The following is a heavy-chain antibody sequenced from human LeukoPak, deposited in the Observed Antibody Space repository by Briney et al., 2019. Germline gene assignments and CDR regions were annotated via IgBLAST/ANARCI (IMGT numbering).Heavy chain of an antibody. V-gene: IGHV3-74*01. Sequence: PGGSLRLSCAGSGLTFSSYWMRWVRQAPGKGLVWVSRIKGDGSSTSYADSVKGRFTISRDNTKNTLYLQMNSLRAEDTAVYYCAGWGDSGYDHSWGQGTLVTVSS. CDR3: AGWGDSGYDHS. J-gene: IGHJ4*02. CDR2: IKGDGSST. CDR1: GLTFSSYW. D-gene: IGHD5-12*01.